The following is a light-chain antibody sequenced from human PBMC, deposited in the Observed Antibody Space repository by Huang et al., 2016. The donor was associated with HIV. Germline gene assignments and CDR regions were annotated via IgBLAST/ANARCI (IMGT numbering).Light chain of an antibody. J-gene: IGKJ3*01. CDR1: QSVSNK. CDR2: GAS. V-gene: IGKV3-15*01. Sequence: ETAMTQSPATLSVSPGERATLSCRASQSVSNKVAWYQQKPGQAPRLLIYGASTRATGIPARFSGSGSGTEFNITISSLQSEDFAVYYCQQYDDRPPLTFGPGTTVEIK. CDR3: QQYDDRPPLT.